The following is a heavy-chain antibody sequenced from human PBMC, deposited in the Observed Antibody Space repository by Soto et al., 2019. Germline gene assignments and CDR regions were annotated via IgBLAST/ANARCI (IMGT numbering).Heavy chain of an antibody. CDR2: TYYRSRWFN. CDR3: ARLRGDSWFDF. V-gene: IGHV6-1*01. J-gene: IGHJ5*01. CDR1: GDSVSSNSAT. Sequence: QVQLQQSGPGLVKPSQTLSLTCAISGDSVSSNSATWDRIRQSPSRGLEWLGRTYYRSRWFNDYAGSVKGRITINPDTSNNQFSLQLTSLSPDDTAVYYCARLRGDSWFDFWGQGTRVTVSS.